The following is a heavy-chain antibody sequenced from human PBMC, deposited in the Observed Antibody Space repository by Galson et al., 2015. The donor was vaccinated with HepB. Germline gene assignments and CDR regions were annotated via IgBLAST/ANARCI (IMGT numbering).Heavy chain of an antibody. Sequence: SVKVSCKASGYTFTNYYLHWVRQAPGQGLEWMAIIDPRGGSTTFEQKFQGRVTLTRDTSTSTVYMELSSLRSEDTAVYYCARGGSYFDGRGSLYNWFDPWGQGTLVTVSS. CDR1: GYTFTNYY. CDR3: ARGGSYFDGRGSLYNWFDP. D-gene: IGHD3-22*01. V-gene: IGHV1-46*01. CDR2: IDPRGGST. J-gene: IGHJ5*02.